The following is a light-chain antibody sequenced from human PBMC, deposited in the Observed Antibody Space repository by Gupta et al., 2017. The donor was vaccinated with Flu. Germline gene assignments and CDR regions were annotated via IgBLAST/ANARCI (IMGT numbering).Light chain of an antibody. V-gene: IGKV3-15*01. CDR2: GAS. CDR3: QHGNSCPII. J-gene: IGKJ1*01. Sequence: PATLSASPGGRATPTCGASQSISRDVAWYQQKRGQPPRLLIYGASTRASGFPARFSGSGSGTEFTLTISSRQSEDFAVYYCQHGNSCPIIFGQGTKVEIK. CDR1: QSISRD.